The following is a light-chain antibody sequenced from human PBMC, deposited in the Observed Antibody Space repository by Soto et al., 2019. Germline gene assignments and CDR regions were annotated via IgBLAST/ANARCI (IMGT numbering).Light chain of an antibody. V-gene: IGKV1-39*01. CDR2: VAS. Sequence: DLQMTQSLSSLSASVGDSVTITCRASQSISNSLSWYQQKPGKAPKFLIYVASTLQRGVPSRFSGRGSGTDFTLTISSLQPEDFATYYCQQTFSPPYTFGQGTKLEIK. CDR3: QQTFSPPYT. J-gene: IGKJ2*01. CDR1: QSISNS.